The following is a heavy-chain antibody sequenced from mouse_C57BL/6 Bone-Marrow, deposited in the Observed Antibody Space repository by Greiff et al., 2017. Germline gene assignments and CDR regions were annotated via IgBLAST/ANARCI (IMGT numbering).Heavy chain of an antibody. CDR1: GFTFSSYA. J-gene: IGHJ2*01. CDR2: ISDGGSYT. D-gene: IGHD2-4*01. V-gene: IGHV5-4*03. CDR3: ATMITTDYFDY. Sequence: EVKLMESGGGLVKPGGSLKLSCAASGFTFSSYAMSWVRQTPEKRLEWVATISDGGSYTYYPDNVKGRFTISRDNAKNNLYLQMSHLKSEDTAMYYCATMITTDYFDYWGQGTTLTVSS.